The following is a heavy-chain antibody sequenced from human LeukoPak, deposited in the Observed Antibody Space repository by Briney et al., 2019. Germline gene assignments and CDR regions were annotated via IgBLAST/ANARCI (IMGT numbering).Heavy chain of an antibody. Sequence: ASVKVSCKASGYTFTNYYIHWVRQAPGEGLEWMGIINPAGGSTGYAQKFQGRVTMTRDTSTSTVYMELSSLRSEDTAVYYCARYNGDLTGGFDYWGQGTLVTVSS. D-gene: IGHD4-17*01. CDR2: INPAGGST. V-gene: IGHV1-46*01. CDR3: ARYNGDLTGGFDY. CDR1: GYTFTNYY. J-gene: IGHJ4*02.